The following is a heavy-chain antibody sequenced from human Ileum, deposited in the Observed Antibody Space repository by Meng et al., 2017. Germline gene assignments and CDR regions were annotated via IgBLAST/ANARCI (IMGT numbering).Heavy chain of an antibody. CDR3: ARYILRWGYYFDY. CDR1: GGSISSSNW. J-gene: IGHJ4*02. V-gene: IGHV4-4*02. CDR2: IYHSGST. D-gene: IGHD4-23*01. Sequence: PLQHTCTGRVKPSWTLSLTCAGSGGSISSSNWWSWVRQPPGKGLEWIGEIYHSGSTNYNPSLKSRVTISVDKSKNQFSLKLSSVTAADTAVYYCARYILRWGYYFDYWGQGTLVTVSS.